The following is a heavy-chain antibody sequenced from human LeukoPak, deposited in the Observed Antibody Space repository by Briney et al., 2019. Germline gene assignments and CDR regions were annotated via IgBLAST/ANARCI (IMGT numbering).Heavy chain of an antibody. CDR3: VKDSKVGAADYYFDY. J-gene: IGHJ4*02. CDR1: GLTFSRFA. Sequence: PGGSLRLSCAASGLTFSRFAVSWVRQAPGRGLEWVAVVASDGRDKHCTDSVKGRFTISRDNSKNTLYLQMNSLRAEDTAVYFCVKDSKVGAADYYFDYWGQGTLVTVSS. V-gene: IGHV3-30*18. CDR2: VASDGRDK. D-gene: IGHD6-13*01.